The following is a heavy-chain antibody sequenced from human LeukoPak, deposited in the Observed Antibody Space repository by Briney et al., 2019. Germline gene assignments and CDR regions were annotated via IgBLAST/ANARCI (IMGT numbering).Heavy chain of an antibody. Sequence: PGGSLRLSCAASGFTFSSYGMHWVRQAPGKGLEWVAVIWYDGSDQYYADSVKGRFTISRDNSKNTLYLQMNSLRADDTAVYYCARDGYSSGWYPDYWGQGTLVAVSS. V-gene: IGHV3-33*01. D-gene: IGHD6-19*01. CDR1: GFTFSSYG. J-gene: IGHJ4*02. CDR3: ARDGYSSGWYPDY. CDR2: IWYDGSDQ.